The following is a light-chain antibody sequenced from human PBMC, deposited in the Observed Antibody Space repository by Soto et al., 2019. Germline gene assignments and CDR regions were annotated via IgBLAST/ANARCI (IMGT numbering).Light chain of an antibody. Sequence: QSVLTQPASVSGSPGQSITISCTGTNSDVGGYNYVSWYQQHLGKAPKLIIYDVSNRPSGVSNRFSASKSGNTASLTISGLQAEDEADYYCSSYTSSNTLVFGTGTKLTVL. CDR2: DVS. CDR3: SSYTSSNTLV. CDR1: NSDVGGYNY. V-gene: IGLV2-14*01. J-gene: IGLJ1*01.